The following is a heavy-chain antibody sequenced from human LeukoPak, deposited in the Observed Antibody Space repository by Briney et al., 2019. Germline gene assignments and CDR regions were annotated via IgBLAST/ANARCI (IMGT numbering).Heavy chain of an antibody. V-gene: IGHV5-51*01. D-gene: IGHD5-24*01. CDR3: ARLARDGYNWIEFDY. CDR1: GYSFTSYW. Sequence: GESLKISFKGSGYSFTSYWIGWVRPMPGKGLEWMGIIYPGDSDTRYSPSFQGQVTISADKSISTAYLQWSSLKASDTAMYYCARLARDGYNWIEFDYWGQGTLVTVSS. J-gene: IGHJ4*02. CDR2: IYPGDSDT.